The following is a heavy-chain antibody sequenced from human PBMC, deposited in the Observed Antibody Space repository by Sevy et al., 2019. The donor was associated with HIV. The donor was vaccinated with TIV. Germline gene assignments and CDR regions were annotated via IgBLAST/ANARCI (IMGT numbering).Heavy chain of an antibody. J-gene: IGHJ4*02. CDR1: GFTFSIYV. V-gene: IGHV3-13*01. D-gene: IGHD1-26*01. CDR3: ARGALSGSYGGPLDY. Sequence: GGSLRLSCAASGFTFSIYVMHWVRQATGKGLEWVSAINTVGDTYYPGSVKGRFTISRENAKNSLYLQMNSLRAGDTAVYYCARGALSGSYGGPLDYWGQGTLVTVSS. CDR2: INTVGDT.